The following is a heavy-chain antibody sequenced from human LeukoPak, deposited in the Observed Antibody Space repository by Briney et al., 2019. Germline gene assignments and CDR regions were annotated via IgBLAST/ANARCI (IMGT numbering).Heavy chain of an antibody. CDR3: ARDPGDYVGNVAFDI. J-gene: IGHJ3*02. D-gene: IGHD4-17*01. CDR1: GFTFSSYG. Sequence: GRSLRLSCAASGFTFSSYGMHWVRQAPGKGLEWVALISYDGSNNYYADSVKGRFTISRDNSKNTLYLQMSSLRAEDTAVYYCARDPGDYVGNVAFDIWGQGTLVRVSS. V-gene: IGHV3-30*03. CDR2: ISYDGSNN.